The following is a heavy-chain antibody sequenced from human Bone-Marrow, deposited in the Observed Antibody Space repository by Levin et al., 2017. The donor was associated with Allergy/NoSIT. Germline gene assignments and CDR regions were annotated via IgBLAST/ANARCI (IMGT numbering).Heavy chain of an antibody. CDR1: GYTFINYG. V-gene: IGHV1-18*01. Sequence: GASVKVSCKASGYTFINYGISWVRQAPGQGLEWMGWISAYNGNTNYAQKVQGRVIMTTDTSTSTAYMELRSLRSDDTALYYCARDQKPTYSSGWYYGPEYFQYWGQGTLVTVSS. CDR3: ARDQKPTYSSGWYYGPEYFQY. J-gene: IGHJ1*01. CDR2: ISAYNGNT. D-gene: IGHD6-19*01.